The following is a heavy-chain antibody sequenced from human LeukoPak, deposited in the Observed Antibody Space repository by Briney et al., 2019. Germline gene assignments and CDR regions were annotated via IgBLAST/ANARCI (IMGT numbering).Heavy chain of an antibody. CDR1: GFTFSNYA. J-gene: IGHJ4*02. CDR2: ISGSGNST. V-gene: IGHV3-23*01. CDR3: ASRNYYGSSGYYYYYFDY. Sequence: GGSLRLSCAASGFTFSNYALSWVRKAPGKGLEWVSGISGSGNSTYYADSVKGRFPISRDNSKNTLYLQMNSLRAEDTAVYYCASRNYYGSSGYYYYYFDYWGQGILVTVSS. D-gene: IGHD3-22*01.